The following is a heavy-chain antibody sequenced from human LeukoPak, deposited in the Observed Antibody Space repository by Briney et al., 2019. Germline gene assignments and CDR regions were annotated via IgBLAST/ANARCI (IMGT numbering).Heavy chain of an antibody. CDR3: AKRRYCTSSTCHDFDY. J-gene: IGHJ4*02. CDR1: GFTFDDHG. CDR2: ISWNGGST. Sequence: GGSLRLSCAGSGFTFDDHGMTWVRQGPGKGLEWVSGISWNGGSTGYADSVKGRFTISRDNSKNTLYLQMSSLRPGDTAVYYCAKRRYCTSSTCHDFDYWGQGTLVTVSS. D-gene: IGHD2-2*01. V-gene: IGHV3-20*04.